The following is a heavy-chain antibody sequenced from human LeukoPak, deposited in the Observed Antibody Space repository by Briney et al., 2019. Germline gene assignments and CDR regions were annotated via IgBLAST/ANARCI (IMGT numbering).Heavy chain of an antibody. J-gene: IGHJ4*02. Sequence: PSETLSLTCAVYGESFKNYYFSWIRQSPGKGLEWIGEINHGARASYNPSLKSRVTISVDTSKNQFSLKLSSVTAADTAVYYCARSPGYCTNGVCYWNQSFDYWGQGTLVTVSS. CDR2: INHGARA. V-gene: IGHV4-34*10. D-gene: IGHD2-8*01. CDR1: GESFKNYY. CDR3: ARSPGYCTNGVCYWNQSFDY.